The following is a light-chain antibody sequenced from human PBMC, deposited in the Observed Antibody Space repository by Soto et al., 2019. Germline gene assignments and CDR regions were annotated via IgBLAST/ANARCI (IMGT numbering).Light chain of an antibody. CDR1: QSVSSSY. CDR2: GAS. J-gene: IGKJ5*01. Sequence: EIVLTQSPGTLSLSPRESATLSCRASQSVSSSYLAWYQKKPGQHPRILIYGASSRATGIPDRFSGSGSGTDFNLTISRLETEDFAVYDCQQYGSSPITFGQWTRLEIK. CDR3: QQYGSSPIT. V-gene: IGKV3-20*01.